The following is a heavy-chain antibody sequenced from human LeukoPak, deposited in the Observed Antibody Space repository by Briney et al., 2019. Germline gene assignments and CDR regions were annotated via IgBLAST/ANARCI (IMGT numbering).Heavy chain of an antibody. CDR2: ISGSGGST. Sequence: GGSLLLSCAASGFTFSSYAMSWVRQAPGKGLEWVSAISGSGGSTYYADSVKGRFTISRDNSKNTLYLQMNSLRAEDTAVYYCAGAGHYYDSSYDYWGQGTLVTVSS. J-gene: IGHJ4*02. CDR1: GFTFSSYA. CDR3: AGAGHYYDSSYDY. D-gene: IGHD3-22*01. V-gene: IGHV3-23*01.